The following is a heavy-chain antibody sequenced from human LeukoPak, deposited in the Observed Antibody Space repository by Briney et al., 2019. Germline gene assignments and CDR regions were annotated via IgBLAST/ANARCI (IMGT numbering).Heavy chain of an antibody. D-gene: IGHD4-11*01. Sequence: ASVKVSCKASGYTFTNYAISWVRQAPGQGLEWMGWISAYNGNTNFAQKLQGRVSMTTDTSTSTAYMELRSLRSDDTAVYYCARETGMTTVFDYWGQGTLVTVSS. CDR3: ARETGMTTVFDY. CDR1: GYTFTNYA. J-gene: IGHJ4*02. V-gene: IGHV1-18*01. CDR2: ISAYNGNT.